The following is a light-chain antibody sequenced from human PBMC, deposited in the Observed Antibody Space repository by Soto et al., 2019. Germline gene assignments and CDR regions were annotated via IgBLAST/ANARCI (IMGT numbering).Light chain of an antibody. CDR3: TSHAGTINFPDI. CDR2: EVS. J-gene: IGLJ1*01. Sequence: QSALTQPASVSGSPGQSITISCTGTSSDVGGYNYVSWYQQHPGKAPKVMIYEVSNRPSGVSNRFSGSKSGNTASLTISGLQAEDEADYYCTSHAGTINFPDIFGTGTKVTV. CDR1: SSDVGGYNY. V-gene: IGLV2-14*01.